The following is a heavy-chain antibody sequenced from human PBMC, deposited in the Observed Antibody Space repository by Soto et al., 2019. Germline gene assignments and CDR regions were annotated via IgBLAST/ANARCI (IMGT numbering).Heavy chain of an antibody. J-gene: IGHJ5*02. CDR2: IYYSGST. CDR1: GGSISSGDYY. D-gene: IGHD3-3*01. V-gene: IGHV4-30-4*01. CDR3: ARGYYDSWSGYSPHSFDP. Sequence: SETLSLTCTVSGGSISSGDYYWRWIRQPPGKGLEWIGYIYYSGSTYYNPSLKSRVTISVDTSKNQFSLKLSSVTAADTAVYYCARGYYDSWSGYSPHSFDPWGQGTLVTVSS.